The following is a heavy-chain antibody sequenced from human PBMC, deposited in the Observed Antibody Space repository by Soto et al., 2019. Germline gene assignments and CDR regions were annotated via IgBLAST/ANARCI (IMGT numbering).Heavy chain of an antibody. CDR3: ARGWSDAYDY. CDR1: GFTFSSYG. Sequence: QVQLVESGGGVVQPGRSLRLSCAASGFTFSSYGMHWVRQAPGKGLEWVAVIWYDGSNKYYADSVKGRFTISRDDSKNTLFLQMNSLRAEDTAVYYCARGWSDAYDYWGQGTLVSVSS. V-gene: IGHV3-33*01. CDR2: IWYDGSNK. D-gene: IGHD3-3*01. J-gene: IGHJ4*02.